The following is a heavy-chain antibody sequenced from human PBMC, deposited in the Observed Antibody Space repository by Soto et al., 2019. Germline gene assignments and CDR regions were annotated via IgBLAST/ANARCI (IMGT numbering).Heavy chain of an antibody. CDR1: GYTFTSYG. CDR3: ARDLVAVAGYYYYGMDV. CDR2: ISAYNGNT. J-gene: IGHJ6*02. Sequence: ASVKVSCKASGYTFTSYGISWVRQAPGQGLEWMGWISAYNGNTNYAQKLQGRVTMTTDTSTSTAYMELRSLRSDDTAVYYCARDLVAVAGYYYYGMDVWGQGTTVTVSS. V-gene: IGHV1-18*01. D-gene: IGHD6-19*01.